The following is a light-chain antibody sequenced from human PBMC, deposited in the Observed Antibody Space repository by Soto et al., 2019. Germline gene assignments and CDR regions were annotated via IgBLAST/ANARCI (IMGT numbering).Light chain of an antibody. CDR1: SSNIGAGYD. V-gene: IGLV1-40*01. CDR2: GNN. J-gene: IGLJ3*02. Sequence: QSVLTQPPSVSGAPGQRVTISCTGSSSNIGAGYDVHWYQQLPGTAPKLLIYGNNNRPSGVPDRFSGSKSGTSASLAIAGVQAEDEADYYCQPYDSSLNGWVFGGGTKLTVL. CDR3: QPYDSSLNGWV.